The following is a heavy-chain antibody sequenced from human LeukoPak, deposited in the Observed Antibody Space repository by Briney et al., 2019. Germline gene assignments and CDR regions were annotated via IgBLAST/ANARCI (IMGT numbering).Heavy chain of an antibody. CDR3: AKDLLLWFGESLRASDI. D-gene: IGHD3-10*01. J-gene: IGHJ3*02. Sequence: GGSLRLSCAASGFTFSSYAMSWVRQAPGKGPEWVSAISGSGGSTYYADSVKGRFTISRDNSKNTLYLQMNSLRAEDTAVYYCAKDLLLWFGESLRASDIWGQGTMVTVSS. CDR2: ISGSGGST. V-gene: IGHV3-23*01. CDR1: GFTFSSYA.